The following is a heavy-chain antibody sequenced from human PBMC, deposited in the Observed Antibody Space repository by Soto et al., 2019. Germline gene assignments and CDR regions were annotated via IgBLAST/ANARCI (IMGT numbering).Heavy chain of an antibody. D-gene: IGHD6-13*01. CDR1: GFTFSSYG. Sequence: GGSLRLSCAASGFTFSSYGMHWVRQAPGKGLEWVAVIWYDGSNKYYADSVKGRFTISRDNSKNTLYLQMNSLRAEDTAVYYCARDPARSSHDPHTYYYYYYMDVWGKGTTVTVSS. CDR3: ARDPARSSHDPHTYYYYYYMDV. V-gene: IGHV3-33*01. CDR2: IWYDGSNK. J-gene: IGHJ6*03.